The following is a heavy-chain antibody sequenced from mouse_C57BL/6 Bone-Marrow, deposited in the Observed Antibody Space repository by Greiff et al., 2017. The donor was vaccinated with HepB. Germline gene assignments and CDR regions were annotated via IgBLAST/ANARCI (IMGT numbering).Heavy chain of an antibody. D-gene: IGHD1-1*01. CDR2: IYPGDGDT. V-gene: IGHV1-82*01. J-gene: IGHJ1*03. CDR1: GYAFSSSW. Sequence: QVQLKQSGPELVKPGASVKISCKASGYAFSSSWMNWVKQRPGKGLEWIGRIYPGDGDTNYNGKFKGKATLTADKSSSTAYMQLSSLTSEDSAVYFCARSFTTVVATRYFDVWGTGTTVTVSS. CDR3: ARSFTTVVATRYFDV.